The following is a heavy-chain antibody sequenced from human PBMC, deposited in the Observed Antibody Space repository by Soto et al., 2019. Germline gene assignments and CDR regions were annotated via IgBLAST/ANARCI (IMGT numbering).Heavy chain of an antibody. J-gene: IGHJ5*02. V-gene: IGHV4-59*08. D-gene: IGHD6-13*01. Sequence: SETLSLTCTVSGCSISSYYWSWIRQPPGKGLEWIGYIYYSGSTNYNPSLKSRVTISVDTSKNQFSLKLSSVTAADTAVYYCATIQGAAAGMGWFDPWGQGTLVTSPQ. CDR3: ATIQGAAAGMGWFDP. CDR2: IYYSGST. CDR1: GCSISSYY.